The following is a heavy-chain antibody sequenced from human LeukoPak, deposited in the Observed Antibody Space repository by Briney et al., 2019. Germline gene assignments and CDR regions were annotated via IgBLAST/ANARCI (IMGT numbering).Heavy chain of an antibody. CDR3: TIVVVPAAIFWSDAFDI. CDR2: IIPIFGTA. J-gene: IGHJ3*02. Sequence: SVKVSCKASGGTFSSYAISWVRQAPGQGLEWMGGIIPIFGTANYAQKFQGRVTITADESTSTAYMELSSLRSEDTAVYYCTIVVVPAAIFWSDAFDIWGQGTMVTVSS. CDR1: GGTFSSYA. D-gene: IGHD2-2*01. V-gene: IGHV1-69*13.